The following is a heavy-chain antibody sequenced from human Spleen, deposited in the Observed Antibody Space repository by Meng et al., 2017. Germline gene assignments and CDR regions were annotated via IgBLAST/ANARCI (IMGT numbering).Heavy chain of an antibody. Sequence: GSLRFSCTVSGGSISSSSYCWGWIRQPPGKGLEWIGSVYYSGSTYYNPSLESRATISVDTSQNNLSLKLSSVTAADSAVYYCARGPTTMAHDFDYWGQGTLVTVSS. D-gene: IGHD4-11*01. CDR1: GGSISSSSYC. CDR3: ARGPTTMAHDFDY. J-gene: IGHJ4*02. V-gene: IGHV4-39*02. CDR2: VYYSGST.